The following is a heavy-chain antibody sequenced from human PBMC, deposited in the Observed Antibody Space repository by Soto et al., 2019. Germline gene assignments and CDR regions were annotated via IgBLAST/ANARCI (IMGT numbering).Heavy chain of an antibody. J-gene: IGHJ5*02. V-gene: IGHV4-30-2*01. Sequence: SETLSLTCAVSGGSISSRGYSWSWIRQPPGKGLEWIGYIYHSGSTYYNPSLKSRVTISVDRSKNQFSLKLSSVTAADTAVYYCARAVYPNWFDPWGQGTLVTVSS. CDR2: IYHSGST. CDR1: GGSISSRGYS. CDR3: ARAVYPNWFDP.